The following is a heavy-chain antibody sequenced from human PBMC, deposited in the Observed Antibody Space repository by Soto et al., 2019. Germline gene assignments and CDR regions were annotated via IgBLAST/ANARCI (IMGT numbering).Heavy chain of an antibody. J-gene: IGHJ6*03. Sequence: ASVKVCCKASGYTFTGYYMQWVRQATGQGLEWMGWINPNSGGTNYAQKFQGWVTMTRDTSISTAYMELSRLRSDDTAVYYCARGFDHVAGPSGHYYYYYMDVWGKGTTVTVSS. CDR1: GYTFTGYY. CDR2: INPNSGGT. CDR3: ARGFDHVAGPSGHYYYYYMDV. V-gene: IGHV1-2*04. D-gene: IGHD2-15*01.